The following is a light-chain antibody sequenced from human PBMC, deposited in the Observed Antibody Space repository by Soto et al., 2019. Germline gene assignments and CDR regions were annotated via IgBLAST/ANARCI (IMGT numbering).Light chain of an antibody. V-gene: IGLV2-14*03. CDR2: DVS. Sequence: QSVLTQPASVSGSPGQSITISCTGTSSDIDGYNYVSWYQQHPGKAPKLMIYDVSRRPSGISNHFSGSKSGTTASLTISGLQAEDEADYYCTSYSNTNTLVFGGGTKLTVL. CDR1: SSDIDGYNY. CDR3: TSYSNTNTLV. J-gene: IGLJ2*01.